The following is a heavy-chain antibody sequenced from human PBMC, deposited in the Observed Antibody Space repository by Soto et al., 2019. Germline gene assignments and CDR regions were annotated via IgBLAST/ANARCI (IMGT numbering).Heavy chain of an antibody. D-gene: IGHD4-17*01. CDR2: INHSGST. CDR3: ARNDYEAGRVGNWFDP. CDR1: GGSFSGYY. J-gene: IGHJ5*02. V-gene: IGHV4-34*01. Sequence: NPSETLSLTCAVYGGSFSGYYWSWIRQPPGKGLEWIGEINHSGSTNYDPSLKSRVTMSVDTSKNQFSLKLSSVTAADTAVYYCARNDYEAGRVGNWFDPWGQGTLVTVSS.